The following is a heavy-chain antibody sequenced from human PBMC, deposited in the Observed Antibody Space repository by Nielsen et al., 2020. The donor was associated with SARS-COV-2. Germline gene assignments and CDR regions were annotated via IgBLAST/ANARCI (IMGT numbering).Heavy chain of an antibody. Sequence: GESLKISCAASGFTFDDYAMYWVRQAPGKGLVWVSRINSDGSSTSYADSVKGRFTISRDNAKNTLYLQMNSLRAEDTAVYYCALISGFWDYWGRGTLVTVSS. J-gene: IGHJ4*02. D-gene: IGHD3-3*01. CDR1: GFTFDDYA. CDR3: ALISGFWDY. V-gene: IGHV3-74*01. CDR2: INSDGSST.